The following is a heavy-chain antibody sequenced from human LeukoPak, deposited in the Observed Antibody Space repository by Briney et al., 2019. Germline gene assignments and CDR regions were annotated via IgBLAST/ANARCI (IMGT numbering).Heavy chain of an antibody. J-gene: IGHJ3*02. CDR3: ARSGHDAFDI. CDR2: IYYSGST. V-gene: IGHV4-30-4*08. Sequence: PSETLSLXCTVSGGSISSGDYYWSWSRQPPGKGLEWIGYIYYSGSTYYNPSLKSRVTISVDTSKNQFSLKLSSVAAADTAVYYCARSGHDAFDIWGQGTMVTVSS. CDR1: GGSISSGDYY.